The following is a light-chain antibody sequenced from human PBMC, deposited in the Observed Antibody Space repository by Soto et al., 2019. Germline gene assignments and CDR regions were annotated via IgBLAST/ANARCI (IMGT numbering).Light chain of an antibody. J-gene: IGKJ2*01. CDR3: QRYNSAPYT. V-gene: IGKV1-27*01. CDR1: QGISDY. CDR2: AAS. Sequence: DFQMTPSPSSLSASVGDRVIITCRASQGISDYLAWYQQKPGKVPKLLIYAASTLHSGVPSRFRGSGSGTDFTLTVSSPQPEDVATYYCQRYNSAPYTFGQGTKLEIK.